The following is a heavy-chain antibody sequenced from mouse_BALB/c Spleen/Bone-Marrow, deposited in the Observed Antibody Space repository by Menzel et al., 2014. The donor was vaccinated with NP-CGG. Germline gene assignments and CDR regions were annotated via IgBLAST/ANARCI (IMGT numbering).Heavy chain of an antibody. CDR1: GYTFTRYW. Sequence: VQLQQSGAEVVKPGAPVKLSCKASGYTFTRYWMHWVRQRPGRGLEWTGKIDPSDSETHYNHEFKDKATLTVDKSSSTAYIQLSSLTSEDSAVYFCARSGGNYVAWFVYWGQGTLVTVSP. CDR2: IDPSDSET. CDR3: ARSGGNYVAWFVY. V-gene: IGHV1-69*02. D-gene: IGHD2-1*01. J-gene: IGHJ3*01.